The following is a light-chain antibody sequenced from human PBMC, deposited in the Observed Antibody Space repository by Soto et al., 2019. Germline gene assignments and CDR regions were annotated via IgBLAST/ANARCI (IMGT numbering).Light chain of an antibody. CDR3: QQRSNWIT. CDR1: QSVSNF. J-gene: IGKJ5*01. Sequence: EIVLTQSPATLSLSPGERATLSCRASQSVSNFVAWYQQKPGQAPRLLIYYASNRATGIPARFSGSGSGTDFTLTISSLEPEDFAVYYCQQRSNWITFGQGTRLEI. CDR2: YAS. V-gene: IGKV3-11*01.